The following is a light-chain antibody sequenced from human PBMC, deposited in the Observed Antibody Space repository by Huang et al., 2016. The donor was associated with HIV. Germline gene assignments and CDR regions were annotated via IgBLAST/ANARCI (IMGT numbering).Light chain of an antibody. J-gene: IGKJ4*01. CDR3: QQYDRWPLT. CDR1: ESVSRN. Sequence: EVVMTQSPATLSVSPGERGTLSCRASESVSRNLAWYQQKPGQAPRLIIYGASTRATEIPANCNGSGSGTDFTLTITSLQSEDFAVYYCQQYDRWPLTFGGGTKVEI. V-gene: IGKV3-15*01. CDR2: GAS.